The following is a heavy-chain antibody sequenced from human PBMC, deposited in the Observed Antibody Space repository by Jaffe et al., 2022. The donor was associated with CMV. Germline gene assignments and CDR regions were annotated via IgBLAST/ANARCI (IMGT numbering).Heavy chain of an antibody. CDR2: INPNSGGT. D-gene: IGHD3-3*01. CDR1: GYTFTGYY. CDR3: ARRDFWSGYYSPTNWFDP. J-gene: IGHJ5*02. Sequence: QVQLVQSGAEVKKPGASVKVSCKASGYTFTGYYMHWVRQAPGQGLEWMGWINPNSGGTNYAQKFQGRVTMTRDTSISTAYMELSRLRSDDTAVYYCARRDFWSGYYSPTNWFDPWGQGTLVTVSS. V-gene: IGHV1-2*02.